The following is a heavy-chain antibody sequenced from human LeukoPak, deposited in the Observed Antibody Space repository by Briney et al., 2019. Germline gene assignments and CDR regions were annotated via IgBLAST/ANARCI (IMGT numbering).Heavy chain of an antibody. CDR3: ARDRHYRGIDNDY. V-gene: IGHV3-30*04. CDR1: GFSFTSYA. CDR2: MLYDGTDS. J-gene: IGHJ4*02. Sequence: PGGSLRLSCATSGFSFTSYAFHWVRQAPGKGLEWVAAMLYDGTDSFYAGSVKDRFTISRDISRNILYLHMNSLRVEDTAVYYCARDRHYRGIDNDYWGQGTLVIVSS. D-gene: IGHD2-21*01.